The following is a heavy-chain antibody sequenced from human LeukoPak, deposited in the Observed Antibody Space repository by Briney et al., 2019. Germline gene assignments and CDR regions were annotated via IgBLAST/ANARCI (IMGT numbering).Heavy chain of an antibody. CDR2: IGSSSSTI. Sequence: PGGSLRLSCEASGFIFSSYTMNWVRQAPGTGLEWVSYIGSSSSTIYYADSVKGRFTISRDNAKNSLYLQMNSLRAEDTAVYYCARDHHRRLYDSQARDTFDIWGQGTMVTVSS. V-gene: IGHV3-48*01. J-gene: IGHJ3*02. CDR1: GFIFSSYT. D-gene: IGHD3-22*01. CDR3: ARDHHRRLYDSQARDTFDI.